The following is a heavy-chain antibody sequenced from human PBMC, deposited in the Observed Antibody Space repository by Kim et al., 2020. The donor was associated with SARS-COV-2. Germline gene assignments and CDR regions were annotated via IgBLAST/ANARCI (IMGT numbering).Heavy chain of an antibody. D-gene: IGHD2-15*01. V-gene: IGHV3-73*01. CDR2: IRSKANSYAT. CDR1: GFTFSGSA. CDR3: TGLAHTRGFDY. Sequence: GGSLRLSCAASGFTFSGSAMHWVRQASGKGLEWVGRIRSKANSYATAYAASVKGRFTISRDDSKNTAYLQMNSLKTEDTAVYYCTGLAHTRGFDYWGQGTLVTVSS. J-gene: IGHJ4*02.